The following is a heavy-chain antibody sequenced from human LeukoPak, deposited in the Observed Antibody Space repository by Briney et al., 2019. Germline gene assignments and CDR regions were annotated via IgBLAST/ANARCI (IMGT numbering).Heavy chain of an antibody. Sequence: SETLSLTCTVSGGSITHYYWTWIRQPPGKTLEWIGYSYYSGSTKYNPSLKSRVTISVDTSKNQFSLKLSSVTAADTAVYYCARVEYCSAGSCYSGVVDYWGQGTLVTVSS. CDR1: GGSITHYY. V-gene: IGHV4-59*12. J-gene: IGHJ4*02. CDR2: SYYSGST. D-gene: IGHD2-15*01. CDR3: ARVEYCSAGSCYSGVVDY.